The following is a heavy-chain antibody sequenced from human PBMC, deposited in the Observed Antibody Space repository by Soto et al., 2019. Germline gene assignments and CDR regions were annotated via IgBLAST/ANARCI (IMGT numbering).Heavy chain of an antibody. D-gene: IGHD3-10*01. V-gene: IGHV6-1*01. CDR2: TYYRSKWYN. CDR1: GDSVSSNSAA. Sequence: PSQTLSLTCAISGDSVSSNSAAWNWIRQSPSRGLEWLGRTYYRSKWYNDYAVSVKSRITINPDTSKNQFSLQLNSVAPEDTAVYYCARESIGYYGSGSYVRIYGMDVWGQGTTVTVSS. J-gene: IGHJ6*02. CDR3: ARESIGYYGSGSYVRIYGMDV.